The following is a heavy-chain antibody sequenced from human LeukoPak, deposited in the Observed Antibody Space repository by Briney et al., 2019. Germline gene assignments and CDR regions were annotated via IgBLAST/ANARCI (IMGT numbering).Heavy chain of an antibody. CDR3: ARVTVGATKSHYYYGMDV. V-gene: IGHV4-30-2*01. Sequence: KPSETLSLTCAVSGGSISSGGYSWSWIRQPPGKGLEWIGYIYHSGSTYYNPSLKSRVTISVDTSKNQFSLKLSSVTAADTAVYYCARVTVGATKSHYYYGMDVWGQGTTVTVSS. CDR1: GGSISSGGYS. J-gene: IGHJ6*02. D-gene: IGHD1-26*01. CDR2: IYHSGST.